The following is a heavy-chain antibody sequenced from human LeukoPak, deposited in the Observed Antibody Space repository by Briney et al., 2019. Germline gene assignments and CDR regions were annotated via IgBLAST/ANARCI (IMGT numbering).Heavy chain of an antibody. J-gene: IGHJ4*02. CDR1: GDSISRYQ. CDR2: IYDTGST. CDR3: ARDSAWSYFDY. V-gene: IGHV4-59*01. Sequence: SETLSLTCTVSGDSISRYQWTWIRQPPGKGLEWIGYIYDTGSTNHNPSLKSRVAISVDTSKNQFSLKLSSVTAADTAMYYCARDSAWSYFDYWGQGTLVTVSS. D-gene: IGHD6-19*01.